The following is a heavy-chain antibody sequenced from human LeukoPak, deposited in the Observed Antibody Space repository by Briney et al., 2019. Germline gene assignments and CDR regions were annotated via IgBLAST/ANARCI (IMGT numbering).Heavy chain of an antibody. Sequence: PSETLSLTCTVSGDSISSFHWSWIRQPAGKGLEWIGRIYTSGSTNYNPSLKSRVTISGDTSKNQFSLRLSSVTAADTAVYYCARASYSYDINGWVPFDYWGQGTLVTVSS. CDR2: IYTSGST. J-gene: IGHJ4*02. V-gene: IGHV4-4*07. CDR1: GDSISSFH. CDR3: ARASYSYDINGWVPFDY. D-gene: IGHD3-22*01.